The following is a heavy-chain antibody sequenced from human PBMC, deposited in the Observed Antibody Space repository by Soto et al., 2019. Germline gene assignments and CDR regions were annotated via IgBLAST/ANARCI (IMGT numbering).Heavy chain of an antibody. D-gene: IGHD2-2*01. V-gene: IGHV3-23*01. CDR2: ISDSGGST. CDR3: AKRLGCSTTNCYGFDT. Sequence: TGGSLRLSCAASGVTFRSYAMNWVRQAPGKGLEWVSGISDSGGSTYYADSVKGRFTISRDNSKNTLYLQMNSLRAEDTAVYYCAKRLGCSTTNCYGFDTWGQGIMVTVSS. CDR1: GVTFRSYA. J-gene: IGHJ5*02.